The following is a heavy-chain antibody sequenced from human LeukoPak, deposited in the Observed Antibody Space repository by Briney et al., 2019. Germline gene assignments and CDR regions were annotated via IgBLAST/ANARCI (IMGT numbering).Heavy chain of an antibody. CDR2: IYYSGST. CDR1: GGSISSSSYY. D-gene: IGHD3-3*01. Sequence: PSETLSLTCTVSGGSISSSSYYWGWIRQPPGKGLEWIGSIYYSGSTYYNPSLKSRVTISVDTSKNQFSLKLSSVTAADTAVYYCARGRGGYDFWSGYYRWFDPWGQGTLVTVSS. V-gene: IGHV4-39*01. J-gene: IGHJ5*02. CDR3: ARGRGGYDFWSGYYRWFDP.